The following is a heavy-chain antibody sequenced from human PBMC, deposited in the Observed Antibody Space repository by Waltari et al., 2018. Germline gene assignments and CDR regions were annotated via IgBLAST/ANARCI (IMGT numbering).Heavy chain of an antibody. D-gene: IGHD3-10*01. V-gene: IGHV1-46*01. Sequence: QVQLVQSGAEVKKPGASVKVSCKASGYTFTSYYMHWVRQAPGQGLEWMGIINPSGGSTSYAQKFQGRVTMTRDTSTSTVYMELSSLRSEDTAVYYCARDRALRSWADAFDIWGQGTMVTVSS. CDR2: INPSGGST. J-gene: IGHJ3*02. CDR3: ARDRALRSWADAFDI. CDR1: GYTFTSYY.